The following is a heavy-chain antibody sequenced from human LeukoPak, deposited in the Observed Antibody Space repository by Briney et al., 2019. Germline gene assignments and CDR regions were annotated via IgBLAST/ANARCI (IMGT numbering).Heavy chain of an antibody. CDR2: IYYSGST. Sequence: SETLSLTCTVSGGSISSSNSYWGWIRQPPGKGLEWIGSIYYSGSTYYNPSLKSRVTISVDTSKNQFSLKLSSVTAADTAVYYCAARYDYDSSGALGRFDYWGQGTLVTVSS. CDR1: GGSISSSNSY. J-gene: IGHJ4*02. D-gene: IGHD3-22*01. CDR3: AARYDYDSSGALGRFDY. V-gene: IGHV4-39*01.